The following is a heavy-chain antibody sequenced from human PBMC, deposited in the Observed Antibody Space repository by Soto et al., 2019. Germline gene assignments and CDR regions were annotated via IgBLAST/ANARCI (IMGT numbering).Heavy chain of an antibody. CDR2: ISSSSSYI. CDR3: ARDSPYSSGWLTNNERDAFDI. Sequence: GGSLRLSCAASGFTFSSYSMNWVRQAPGKGLEWVSSISSSSSYIYYADSVKGRFTISRDNAKNSLYLQMNSLRAEDTAVYYCARDSPYSSGWLTNNERDAFDIWGQGTMVTVSS. J-gene: IGHJ3*02. V-gene: IGHV3-21*01. CDR1: GFTFSSYS. D-gene: IGHD6-19*01.